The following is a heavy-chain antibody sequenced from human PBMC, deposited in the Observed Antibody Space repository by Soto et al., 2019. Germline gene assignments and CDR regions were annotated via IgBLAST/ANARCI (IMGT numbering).Heavy chain of an antibody. D-gene: IGHD1-7*01. CDR3: AKCIQVKWNYEEFHI. CDR2: ITAGGTT. J-gene: IGHJ3*02. CDR1: VFTFISYS. Sequence: VVSLRLSCSSSVFTFISYSISLFRQAPGKGLEWVSHITAGGTTYYADSVKGRFTISRDSSRNTLYLQVNSLRAEDTALYYCAKCIQVKWNYEEFHIWGKGTVVNVSS. V-gene: IGHV3-23*01.